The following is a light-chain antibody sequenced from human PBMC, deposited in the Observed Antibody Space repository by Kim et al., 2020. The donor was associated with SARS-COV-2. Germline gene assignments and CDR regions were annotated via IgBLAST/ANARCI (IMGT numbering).Light chain of an antibody. CDR1: KLGDKY. CDR2: QDN. J-gene: IGLJ1*01. CDR3: QAWDSNTGV. V-gene: IGLV3-1*01. Sequence: SYELTQPPSVSVSPGQTASITCSGDKLGDKYTSWYQQKTGRSPLLVIYQDNKRPSGIPERYSGSNSGNTATLTISGTQAMDEADYYCQAWDSNTGVFGTGTKVTVL.